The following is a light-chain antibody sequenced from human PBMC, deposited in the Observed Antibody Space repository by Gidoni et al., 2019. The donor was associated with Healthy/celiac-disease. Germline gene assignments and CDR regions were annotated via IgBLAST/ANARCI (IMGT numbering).Light chain of an antibody. V-gene: IGKV1-5*01. J-gene: IGKJ2*01. CDR3: QQYNSYPL. Sequence: DIQMTQSPSTLSASVGDRVTITCLASQSISSWLAWYQQKPGKAPKLLIYDASSLESGVPSRFSGSGSGTEFTLTISSLQPDDFATYYCQQYNSYPLFGQXTKLEIK. CDR1: QSISSW. CDR2: DAS.